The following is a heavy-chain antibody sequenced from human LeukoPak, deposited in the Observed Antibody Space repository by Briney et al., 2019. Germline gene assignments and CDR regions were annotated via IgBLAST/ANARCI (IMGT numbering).Heavy chain of an antibody. CDR2: ISGSGGST. CDR3: ASPFGGYNLGFDY. D-gene: IGHD5-24*01. J-gene: IGHJ4*02. CDR1: GFTLSSYA. V-gene: IGHV3-23*01. Sequence: GGSLSLSCAASGFTLSSYAMSWVRQAPGKGLEWVSAISGSGGSTYYADSVKGRFTISRDNSKNTLYLQMNSLRAEDTAVYYCASPFGGYNLGFDYWGQGTLVTVSS.